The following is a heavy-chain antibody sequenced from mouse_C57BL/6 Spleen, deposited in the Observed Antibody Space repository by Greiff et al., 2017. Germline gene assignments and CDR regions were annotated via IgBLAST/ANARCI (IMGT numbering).Heavy chain of an antibody. CDR1: GFTFSSYG. CDR2: ISSGGSYT. CDR3: ARIYGSSYGGFDY. J-gene: IGHJ2*01. D-gene: IGHD1-1*01. V-gene: IGHV5-6*01. Sequence: EVQLQESGGDLVKPGGSLKLSCAASGFTFSSYGMSWVRQTPDKRLEWVATISSGGSYTYYPDSVKGRFTISRDNAKNTLYLQMSSLKSEDTAMYYCARIYGSSYGGFDYWGQGTTLTVSS.